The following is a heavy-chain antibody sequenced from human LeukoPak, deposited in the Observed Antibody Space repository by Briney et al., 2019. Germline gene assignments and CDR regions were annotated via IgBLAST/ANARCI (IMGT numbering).Heavy chain of an antibody. Sequence: PGGSPRLSCAASGFTVSSNYMSWVRQAPGKGLVWVSRIKSDGSNTNYADSVKGRFTISRDNAKNSLYLQMNSLRAEDTAVYYCARDSYGDYGDYWGQGTLVTVSS. CDR2: IKSDGSNT. V-gene: IGHV3-74*01. D-gene: IGHD4-17*01. CDR1: GFTVSSNY. CDR3: ARDSYGDYGDY. J-gene: IGHJ4*02.